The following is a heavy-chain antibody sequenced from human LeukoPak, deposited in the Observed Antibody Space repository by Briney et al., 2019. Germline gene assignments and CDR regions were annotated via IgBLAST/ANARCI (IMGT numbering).Heavy chain of an antibody. J-gene: IGHJ4*02. CDR1: AGSISSYY. Sequence: PSETLSLTCTVSAGSISSYYWSWIRQPPGKGLEWIGYIYYSGSTNYNPSLKSRVTISVDTSKNQFSLKLSSVTAADTAVYYCVGYYYDGSGFHDSWGQGTLVTVSS. CDR2: IYYSGST. D-gene: IGHD3-22*01. CDR3: VGYYYDGSGFHDS. V-gene: IGHV4-59*01.